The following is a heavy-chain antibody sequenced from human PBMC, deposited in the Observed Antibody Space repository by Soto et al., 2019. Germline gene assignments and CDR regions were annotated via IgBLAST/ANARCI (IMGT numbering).Heavy chain of an antibody. V-gene: IGHV3-30*18. D-gene: IGHD6-6*01. CDR3: AKDGGIAARPDYYYYGMDV. J-gene: IGHJ6*02. Sequence: QVPLVESGGGVVQPGRSLRLSCAASGFTFSSYGMHWVRQAPGKGLEWVAVISYDGSNKYYADSVKGRFTISRDNSKNTLYLQMNSLRAEDTAVYYCAKDGGIAARPDYYYYGMDVWGQGTTVTVSS. CDR2: ISYDGSNK. CDR1: GFTFSSYG.